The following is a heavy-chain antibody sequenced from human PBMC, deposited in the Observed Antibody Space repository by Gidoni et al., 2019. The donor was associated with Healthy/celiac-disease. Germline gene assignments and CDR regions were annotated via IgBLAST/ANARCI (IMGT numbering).Heavy chain of an antibody. CDR1: GFPFRSYA. D-gene: IGHD2-15*01. V-gene: IGHV3-23*01. CDR2: ISGSGGST. J-gene: IGHJ4*02. Sequence: EVQLLESGGGLVPPGGSLRLSCAASGFPFRSYAMSWVRQAPGKGLEWVSAISGSGGSTYYADSVKGRFTISRDNSKNTLYLQMKSLRAEDTAVYYCAKEGIVVVVAAPRVWGKGTLVTVSS. CDR3: AKEGIVVVVAAPRV.